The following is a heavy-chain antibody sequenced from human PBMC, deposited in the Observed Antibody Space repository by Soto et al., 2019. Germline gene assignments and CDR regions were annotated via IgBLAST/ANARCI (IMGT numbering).Heavy chain of an antibody. D-gene: IGHD1-26*01. Sequence: GGSLRLSCAASGFTFSTYWMHWVRQTQGEGLVWLSRITAAGTSTSSADSVKGRFTISRDNAKNTLYLQMNSLRAEDTAMYYCARGDPTYFDYWGQGILVTVSS. CDR3: ARGDPTYFDY. J-gene: IGHJ4*02. V-gene: IGHV3-74*01. CDR2: ITAAGTST. CDR1: GFTFSTYW.